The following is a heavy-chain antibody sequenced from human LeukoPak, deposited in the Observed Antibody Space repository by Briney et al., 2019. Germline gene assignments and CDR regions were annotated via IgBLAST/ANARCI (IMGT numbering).Heavy chain of an antibody. Sequence: GGSLKLSCAASGFIFSDHYMDWVRQAPGKGLEWVGRTRNEANIYTTKYAASVKGRFTISRDDSKNSLYLQMNSLKTEDTAVYYCASPVGATTVRAFDIWGQGTMVTVSS. CDR3: ASPVGATTVRAFDI. D-gene: IGHD1-26*01. CDR1: GFIFSDHY. J-gene: IGHJ3*02. CDR2: TRNEANIYTT. V-gene: IGHV3-72*01.